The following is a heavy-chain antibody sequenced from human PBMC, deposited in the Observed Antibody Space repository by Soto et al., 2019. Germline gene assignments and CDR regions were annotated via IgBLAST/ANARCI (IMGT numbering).Heavy chain of an antibody. CDR3: ARVSASGWHVNGRDYFDS. J-gene: IGHJ4*02. CDR1: GFTFSNYY. CDR2: ISSREVPI. V-gene: IGHV3-11*01. D-gene: IGHD6-19*01. Sequence: QVQLVESGGGLVKPGGSLRLSCAASGFTFSNYYMAWIRQAPGKGLECLSYISSREVPIYYADSVKGRFTISRDNTKNSLYLQMSSLRDEDTGVYYCARVSASGWHVNGRDYFDSWGQGTLVTVSS.